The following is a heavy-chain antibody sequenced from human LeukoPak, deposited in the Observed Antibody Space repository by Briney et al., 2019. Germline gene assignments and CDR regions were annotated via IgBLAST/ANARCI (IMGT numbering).Heavy chain of an antibody. CDR2: ITSNGGST. CDR1: GFTFSSYA. J-gene: IGHJ3*02. D-gene: IGHD2-21*02. V-gene: IGHV3-64*01. Sequence: GGSLRLSCEASGFTFSSYAMHWVRQAPGKGLEYISSITSNGGSTYYANSVKGRFTISRDNSKNTLYLLMGSLRAEDMAVYYCARGVTYDAFDIWGQGTMVTVSS. CDR3: ARGVTYDAFDI.